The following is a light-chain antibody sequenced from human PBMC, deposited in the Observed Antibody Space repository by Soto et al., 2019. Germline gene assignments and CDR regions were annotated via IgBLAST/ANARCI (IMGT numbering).Light chain of an antibody. Sequence: QSVLTQPPSASGTPGQRVSISCSRRGYNIGSYSVSWYQQVPGTAPKLLLFSNNQRPSGLPDRFSGSKSGTSASLAISGLQSEDEAVYYCATWDDRHNGQWVFGGGTKLTVL. J-gene: IGLJ3*02. CDR2: SNN. CDR1: GYNIGSYS. CDR3: ATWDDRHNGQWV. V-gene: IGLV1-44*01.